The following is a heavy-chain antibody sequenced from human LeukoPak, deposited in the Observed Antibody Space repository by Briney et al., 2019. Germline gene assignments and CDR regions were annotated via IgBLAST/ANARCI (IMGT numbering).Heavy chain of an antibody. Sequence: SETLSLTCTVSGGSISSYYWSWIRQPPGKGLEWIGYIYYSGSTNYNPSLKSRVTIPVDTSKNQFSLKLSSVTAADTAVYYCARDLESAIFGSSGGSWGKGTTVTVSS. J-gene: IGHJ6*04. D-gene: IGHD3-3*01. V-gene: IGHV4-59*01. CDR1: GGSISSYY. CDR3: ARDLESAIFGSSGGS. CDR2: IYYSGST.